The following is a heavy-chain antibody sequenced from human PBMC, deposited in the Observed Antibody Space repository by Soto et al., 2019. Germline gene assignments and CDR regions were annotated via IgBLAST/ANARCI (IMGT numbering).Heavy chain of an antibody. CDR1: GFSLSTSGVG. CDR3: AHSKVGKQWLVLYFDY. J-gene: IGHJ4*02. V-gene: IGHV2-5*02. Sequence: SGPTLVKPTQPLTLTCTFSGFSLSTSGVGVGWIRQPPGKALEWLALIYWDDDKRYSPSLKSRLTITKDTSKNQVVLTMTNMDPVDTATYYCAHSKVGKQWLVLYFDYWGQGTLVTVSS. D-gene: IGHD6-19*01. CDR2: IYWDDDK.